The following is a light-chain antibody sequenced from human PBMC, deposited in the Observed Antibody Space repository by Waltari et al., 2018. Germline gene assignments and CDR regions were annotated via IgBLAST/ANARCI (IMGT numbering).Light chain of an antibody. Sequence: DIQMTQSPSSLSASVGDRVIITCRASQDIDNNLHWYQQKPGKSPKLLIYASSTLETGVPSRFSGSGSGRKFSFTISSLQPEDFVTYYSQQFDNVPLTFGGGTKVDIK. CDR3: QQFDNVPLT. V-gene: IGKV1-33*01. CDR2: ASS. CDR1: QDIDNN. J-gene: IGKJ4*01.